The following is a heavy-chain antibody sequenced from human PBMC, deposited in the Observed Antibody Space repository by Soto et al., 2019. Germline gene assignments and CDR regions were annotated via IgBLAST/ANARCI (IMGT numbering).Heavy chain of an antibody. CDR2: IIPMFGTA. J-gene: IGHJ4*01. V-gene: IGHV1-69*01. Sequence: QVQLVQSGAEVKKPESSVKVSCKVSGGPFSDYAVSWVRHAPGQELEWMGGIIPMFGTANYAQKFQGRVTITADESTTTAYMELSSLRSDDTAVYYCARDLDYYGSGNYYNRIDYWGKGTLVTVSS. CDR3: ARDLDYYGSGNYYNRIDY. CDR1: GGPFSDYA. D-gene: IGHD3-10*01.